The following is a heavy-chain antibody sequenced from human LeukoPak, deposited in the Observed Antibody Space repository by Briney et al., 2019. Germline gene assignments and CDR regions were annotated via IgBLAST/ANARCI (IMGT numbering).Heavy chain of an antibody. J-gene: IGHJ4*02. CDR3: AKARVYCYESSGFTDLDY. CDR1: GFTFSSYG. D-gene: IGHD3-22*01. CDR2: ISGSGGST. Sequence: PGGTLRLSCAASGFTFSSYGMSWVRQAPGKGLEWVSAISGSGGSTYYADSVKGRFTISRDNSKNTLYLQMNSLRAEDTAVYYCAKARVYCYESSGFTDLDYWGQGTLVTVSS. V-gene: IGHV3-23*01.